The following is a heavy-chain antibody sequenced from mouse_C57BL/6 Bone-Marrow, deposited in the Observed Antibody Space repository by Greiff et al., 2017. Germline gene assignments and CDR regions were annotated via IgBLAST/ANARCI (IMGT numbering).Heavy chain of an antibody. CDR1: GYTFTDYE. D-gene: IGHD1-1*01. CDR3: TRSDSSLDY. V-gene: IGHV1-15*01. Sequence: QVQLQQSGAELVRPGASVTLSCKASGYTFTDYEMHWVKQTPVHGLEWIGAIDPETGGTAYNQKFKGKAILTADKPSSTAYMELRSLTSEDSAVYYCTRSDSSLDYWGQGTTLTVSS. J-gene: IGHJ2*01. CDR2: IDPETGGT.